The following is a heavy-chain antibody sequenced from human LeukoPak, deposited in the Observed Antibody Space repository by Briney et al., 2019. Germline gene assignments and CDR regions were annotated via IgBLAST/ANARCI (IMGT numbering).Heavy chain of an antibody. Sequence: SQTLSLTCAVSGGSISSGGYSWSWIRQPPGKGLEWIGYIYHSGSTYYNPSLKSRVTISVDRSKNQFSLKLSSVTAADTAVYYCARSYLPTSLVAFDIWGQGTMVTVSS. CDR3: ARSYLPTSLVAFDI. D-gene: IGHD2-8*01. CDR2: IYHSGST. CDR1: GGSISSGGYS. J-gene: IGHJ3*02. V-gene: IGHV4-30-2*01.